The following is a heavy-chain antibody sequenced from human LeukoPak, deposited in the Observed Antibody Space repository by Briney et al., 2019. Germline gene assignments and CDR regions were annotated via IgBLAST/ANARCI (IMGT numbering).Heavy chain of an antibody. J-gene: IGHJ4*02. V-gene: IGHV1-69*05. D-gene: IGHD1-26*01. CDR3: AGEWGSGRYLGI. CDR1: GGTFSSYA. CDR2: IIPIFGTA. Sequence: SVKVSCKASGGTFSSYAISWVRQAPGQGLEWMGGIIPIFGTANYAQKFQGRVTMTRDTSTSTVYMELSSLRSEDTAVYYCAGEWGSGRYLGIWGQGTLVTVSS.